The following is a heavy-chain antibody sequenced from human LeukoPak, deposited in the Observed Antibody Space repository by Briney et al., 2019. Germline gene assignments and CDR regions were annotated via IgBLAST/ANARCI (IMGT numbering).Heavy chain of an antibody. V-gene: IGHV1-69*04. Sequence: GASVKVSCKASGGTFSSYAISWVRQAPGQGLEWMGRIIPILGIANYAQKFQGRVTMTTDISTSTAYMELRSLTSDDTAVYYCARNGPYRSGWGYWGQGTLVTVSS. CDR2: IIPILGIA. J-gene: IGHJ4*02. D-gene: IGHD6-19*01. CDR3: ARNGPYRSGWGY. CDR1: GGTFSSYA.